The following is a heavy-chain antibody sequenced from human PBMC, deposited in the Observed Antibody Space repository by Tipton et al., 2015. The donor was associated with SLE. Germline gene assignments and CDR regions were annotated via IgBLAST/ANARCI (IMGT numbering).Heavy chain of an antibody. Sequence: SLRLSCAASGFTFSSYWMSWVRQAPGKGLEWVANIKQDGSEKYYVDSVKGRFTISRDNAKNSLYLQMNSLRAEDTAVYYCAREDSGYDSNFDYWGQGTLVTVSS. D-gene: IGHD5-12*01. CDR2: IKQDGSEK. V-gene: IGHV3-7*01. CDR3: AREDSGYDSNFDY. J-gene: IGHJ4*02. CDR1: GFTFSSYW.